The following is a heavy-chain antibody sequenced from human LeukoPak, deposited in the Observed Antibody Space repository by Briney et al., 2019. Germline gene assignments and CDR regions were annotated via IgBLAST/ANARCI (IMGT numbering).Heavy chain of an antibody. CDR3: SRSLCSGGSCSPIYYFDY. CDR2: LRSKAYGGTT. D-gene: IGHD2-15*01. Sequence: PGGSLRLSCTASGFTFGNYAMTWVRQAPGKGLEWVGFLRSKAYGGTTDYAASVRGRFTISRDDSKSTAYLQMNSLKTEDTAVYYCSRSLCSGGSCSPIYYFDYWGQGTLVTVSS. V-gene: IGHV3-49*04. CDR1: GFTFGNYA. J-gene: IGHJ4*02.